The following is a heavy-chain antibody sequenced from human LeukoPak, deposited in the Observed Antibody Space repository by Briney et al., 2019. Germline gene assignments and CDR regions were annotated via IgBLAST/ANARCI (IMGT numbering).Heavy chain of an antibody. CDR1: GFTFSSYS. CDR2: ISSSSSYI. CDR3: ARAELGVYYFDY. D-gene: IGHD7-27*01. Sequence: PGGSLRLSCAASGFTFSSYSMNWVRQAPGKGLEWVSSISSSSSYIYYADSVKGRFTISRDNAKNSLYLQMNSLRAEDTAVYYCARAELGVYYFDYWGQGTLVTVSS. V-gene: IGHV3-21*01. J-gene: IGHJ4*02.